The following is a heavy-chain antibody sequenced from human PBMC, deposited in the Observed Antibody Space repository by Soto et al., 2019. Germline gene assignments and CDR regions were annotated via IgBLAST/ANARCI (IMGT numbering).Heavy chain of an antibody. J-gene: IGHJ4*02. CDR2: INHSGTT. V-gene: IGHV4-34*01. Sequence: SETLSLTCAVYGGSFNDYYWSWIRQPPGKGLEWIGEINHSGTTNYNPSLKSRVTISQDTSKFQFSLSLTSVTAADTAVYYCARICIATGGSEDFDHWGPGPMVTASS. CDR1: GGSFNDYY. CDR3: ARICIATGGSEDFDH. D-gene: IGHD3-10*01.